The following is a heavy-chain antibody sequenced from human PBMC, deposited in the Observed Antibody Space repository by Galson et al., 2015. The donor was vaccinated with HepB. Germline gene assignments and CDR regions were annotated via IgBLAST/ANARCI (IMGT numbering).Heavy chain of an antibody. J-gene: IGHJ6*03. Sequence: SLRLSCAASGFTFSSYGMHWVRQAPGKGLEWVAVISYDGSNKYYADSVKGRFTISRDNSKNTLYLQMNSLRVENTAVYYCAKEGSLVVVPADYHYYYMDVWGKGTTVTVAS. CDR3: AKEGSLVVVPADYHYYYMDV. V-gene: IGHV3-30*18. CDR1: GFTFSSYG. D-gene: IGHD2-2*01. CDR2: ISYDGSNK.